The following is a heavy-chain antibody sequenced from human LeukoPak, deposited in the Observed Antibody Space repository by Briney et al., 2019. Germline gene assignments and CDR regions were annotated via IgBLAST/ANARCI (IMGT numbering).Heavy chain of an antibody. CDR2: MNPNSGNT. CDR3: ARTQVGATPFDY. V-gene: IGHV1-8*02. Sequence: GASVKVSCKASGYTFTSYGISWVRQAPGQGDEWMGWMNPNSGNTGYAQKFQGRVTMTRNTSISTAYMELSSLRSEDTAVYYCARTQVGATPFDYWGQGTLVTVSS. D-gene: IGHD1-26*01. CDR1: GYTFTSYG. J-gene: IGHJ4*02.